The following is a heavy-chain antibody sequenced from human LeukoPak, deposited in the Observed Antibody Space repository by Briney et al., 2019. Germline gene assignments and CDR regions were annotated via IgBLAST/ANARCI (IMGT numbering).Heavy chain of an antibody. CDR1: GGSISNYY. J-gene: IGHJ4*02. Sequence: SETLSLTRTVSGGSISNYYWSWIRQPPGKGLEWIGYIYYGGSTDYNPSLKSRVTISVDTSKNQFSLKLSSVTAADTAVYYCARERRGSGSYGDYWGQGTLVTVSS. CDR2: IYYGGST. CDR3: ARERRGSGSYGDY. V-gene: IGHV4-59*12. D-gene: IGHD1-26*01.